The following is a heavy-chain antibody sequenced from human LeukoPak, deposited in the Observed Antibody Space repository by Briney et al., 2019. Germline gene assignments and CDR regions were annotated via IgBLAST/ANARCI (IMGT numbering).Heavy chain of an antibody. J-gene: IGHJ4*02. Sequence: SGESLRLSCEASGFTFTKFWMSWVRQAPGKGLEWVAFIRYDGSNKYYADSVKGRFTISRDNSKNTLYPQMNSLRAEDTAVYYCAKDGRALWFGELLPDYWGQGTLVTVSS. V-gene: IGHV3-30*02. CDR1: GFTFTKFW. CDR3: AKDGRALWFGELLPDY. D-gene: IGHD3-10*01. CDR2: IRYDGSNK.